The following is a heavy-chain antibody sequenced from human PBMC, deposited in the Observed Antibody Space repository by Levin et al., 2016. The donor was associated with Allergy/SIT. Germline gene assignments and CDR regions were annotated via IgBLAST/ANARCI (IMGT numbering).Heavy chain of an antibody. D-gene: IGHD3-3*01. J-gene: IGHJ6*03. V-gene: IGHV3-48*02. CDR2: ISSSSGTI. Sequence: GESLKISCAASGFTFSSYNMNWVRQAPGKGLEWVSYISSSSGTIYYADSVKGRFTISRDNAKNSLYLQVNSLRDEDTAVYYCARVGITIFGVVRYYLHYMDVWGKGTTVTVSS. CDR3: ARVGITIFGVVRYYLHYMDV. CDR1: GFTFSSYN.